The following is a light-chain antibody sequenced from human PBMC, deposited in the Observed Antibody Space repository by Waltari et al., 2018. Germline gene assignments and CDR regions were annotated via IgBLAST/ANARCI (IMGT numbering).Light chain of an antibody. Sequence: QSALTQPASVSGSPGQSITISCSGTSSDIGKYTYLSWFQQHPGKAPKLMIYDVSNRPSGVSDRFSGSKSGNTASLTISGLQTEDESDYYCTSFTSSNTYVFGTGTKVTVL. CDR2: DVS. CDR3: TSFTSSNTYV. V-gene: IGLV2-14*03. CDR1: SSDIGKYTY. J-gene: IGLJ1*01.